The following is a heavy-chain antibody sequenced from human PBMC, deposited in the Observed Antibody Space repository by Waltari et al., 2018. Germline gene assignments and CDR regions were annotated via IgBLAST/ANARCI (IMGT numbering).Heavy chain of an antibody. CDR1: GFTFSTHY. Sequence: EVQLVESGGGLVQPGGSLRLSCAASGFTFSTHYMDWVRQAPGNGLAWVGRTRNKANTYTTEYAASVKGRFTISRDDSKNSLFLQMNSLRTEDTAVYYCTREASIAPATTQFYYYGMDVWGQGTAVTVSS. CDR3: TREASIAPATTQFYYYGMDV. J-gene: IGHJ6*02. V-gene: IGHV3-72*01. D-gene: IGHD6-13*01. CDR2: TRNKANTYTT.